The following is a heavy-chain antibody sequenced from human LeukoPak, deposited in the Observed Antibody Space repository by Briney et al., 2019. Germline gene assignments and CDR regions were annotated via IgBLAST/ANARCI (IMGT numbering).Heavy chain of an antibody. Sequence: GGSLRLSCAASGFTFSSYAVSWVRQPPGKGLEWVSAISGSGFSTYYADSVKGRFTISRDNSKNTLYLQMNSLRAEDTAVYYCASQGVDTTLFFRYYFDYWGQGTLVTVSS. CDR2: ISGSGFST. CDR3: ASQGVDTTLFFRYYFDY. V-gene: IGHV3-23*01. J-gene: IGHJ4*02. D-gene: IGHD5-18*01. CDR1: GFTFSSYA.